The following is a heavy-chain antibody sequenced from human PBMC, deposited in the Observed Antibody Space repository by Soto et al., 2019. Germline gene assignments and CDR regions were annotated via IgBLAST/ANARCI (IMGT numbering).Heavy chain of an antibody. CDR3: ATGRGYYGSEY. Sequence: QVQLQESGPGLVKPSETLSLTCTVSDGHISNYFWSWIRQPPGKGLEWIGYVYYSETTNYKPSINYNPSLKSRVTISLDTSTNQYSLRLSSVTTADTDVYYCATGRGYYGSEYWGQGTLVTVSS. D-gene: IGHD3-10*01. V-gene: IGHV4-59*01. CDR1: DGHISNYF. CDR2: VYYSETT. J-gene: IGHJ4*02.